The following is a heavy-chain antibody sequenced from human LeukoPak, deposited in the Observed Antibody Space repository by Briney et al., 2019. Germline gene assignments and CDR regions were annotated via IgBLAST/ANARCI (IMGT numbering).Heavy chain of an antibody. CDR3: ARDEMGATDYYYYGMDV. CDR1: GYTFTGYY. Sequence: GASVKVSCKASGYTFTGYYMRWVRQAPGQGLEWMGWINPNSGGTNYAQKFQGRVTMTRDTSISTAYMELSRLRSDDTAVYYCARDEMGATDYYYYGMDVWGQGTTVTVSS. D-gene: IGHD1-26*01. J-gene: IGHJ6*02. CDR2: INPNSGGT. V-gene: IGHV1-2*02.